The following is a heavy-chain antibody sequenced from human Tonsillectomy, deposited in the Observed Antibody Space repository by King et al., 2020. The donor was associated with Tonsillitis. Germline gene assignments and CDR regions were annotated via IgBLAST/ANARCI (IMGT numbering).Heavy chain of an antibody. CDR3: ARLDCFGSGSYWYFDL. D-gene: IGHD3-10*01. V-gene: IGHV4-59*08. Sequence: QLQESGPGLVKPSETLSLTCTVSGSISGSYWSWIRQPPGKGLEWIGYIYYSGTTNYNPSLRSRVTISVDTSKNQFSLKLSSVTAADTAVYYWARLDCFGSGSYWYFDLWGRGTLVTVSS. CDR1: GSISGSY. J-gene: IGHJ2*01. CDR2: IYYSGTT.